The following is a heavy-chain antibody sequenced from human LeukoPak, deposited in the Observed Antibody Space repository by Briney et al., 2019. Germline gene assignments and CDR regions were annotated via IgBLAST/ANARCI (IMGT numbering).Heavy chain of an antibody. D-gene: IGHD6-13*01. J-gene: IGHJ4*02. V-gene: IGHV4-39*01. CDR2: IFYSAST. CDR1: GGSISSSSYY. Sequence: SDTLSLTCTVPGGSISSSSYYWGWIRQPPGKGLEWSGSIFYSASTYYNPSLKSRVTISVDTSKNQFSLKLRSVTAADTAVYYCARSPSSNWEYYFNYWGQGTLVTVSS. CDR3: ARSPSSNWEYYFNY.